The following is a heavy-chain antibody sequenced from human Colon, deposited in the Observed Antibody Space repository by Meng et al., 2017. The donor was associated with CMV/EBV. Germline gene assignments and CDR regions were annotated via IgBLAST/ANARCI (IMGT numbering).Heavy chain of an antibody. CDR2: IHYRGST. CDR3: ARTYYYESSGYYSYYYHSGMDV. J-gene: IGHJ6*02. D-gene: IGHD3-22*01. V-gene: IGHV4-39*07. CDR1: GGSISTSDYY. Sequence: SETLSLTCTVSGGSISTSDYYWNWIRQPPGKGLEWIGTIHYRGSTSYNPSLKSRLTTSVDTSKNQFSLKLSSVTAADTAVYFCARTYYYESSGYYSYYYHSGMDVWGQGTPVTVSS.